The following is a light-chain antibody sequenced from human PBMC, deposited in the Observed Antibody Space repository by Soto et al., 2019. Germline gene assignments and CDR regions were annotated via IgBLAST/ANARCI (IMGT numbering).Light chain of an antibody. J-gene: IGLJ3*02. V-gene: IGLV2-14*01. CDR2: EVS. CDR3: SSYTTPTAWV. Sequence: QSVLTQPASVSGSPGQSITISCTGSSSDVGAYKYVSWFQQHPGKAPKLIIYEVSNRPSGVSDRFSGSKSGNTASLTISGLQAEDEADYHCSSYTTPTAWVFGGGTKVTVL. CDR1: SSDVGAYKY.